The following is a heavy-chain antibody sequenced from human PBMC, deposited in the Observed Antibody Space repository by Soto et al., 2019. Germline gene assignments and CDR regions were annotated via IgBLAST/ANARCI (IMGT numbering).Heavy chain of an antibody. CDR2: ISSSSSYI. V-gene: IGHV3-21*01. CDR1: GFTFSSYS. CDR3: ARDNEDYMWDYYYYGMDV. Sequence: GGSVRLSCAASGFTFSSYSMNWLRQAPGKGLEWVSSISSSSSYIYYADSVKGRFTISRDNAKNSLYLQMNSLRAEDTAVYYCARDNEDYMWDYYYYGMDVWGQGATVTVSS. J-gene: IGHJ6*02. D-gene: IGHD4-4*01.